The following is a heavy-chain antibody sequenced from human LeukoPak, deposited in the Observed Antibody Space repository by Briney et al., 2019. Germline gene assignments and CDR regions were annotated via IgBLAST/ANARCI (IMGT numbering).Heavy chain of an antibody. Sequence: SETLSLTCTVSGGSISSSSNYWGWIRQPPGKGLEWIGEINHSGSTNYNPSLKSRVTISVDTSKNQFSLKLSSVTAADTAVYYCARGRGGYSYGYLDSWFDPWGQGTLVTVSS. D-gene: IGHD5-18*01. J-gene: IGHJ5*02. CDR3: ARGRGGYSYGYLDSWFDP. CDR2: INHSGST. V-gene: IGHV4-39*07. CDR1: GGSISSSSNY.